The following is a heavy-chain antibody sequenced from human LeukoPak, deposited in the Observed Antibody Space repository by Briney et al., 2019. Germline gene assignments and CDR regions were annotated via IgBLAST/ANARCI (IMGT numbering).Heavy chain of an antibody. CDR2: IYHSGST. V-gene: IGHV4-38-2*01. CDR3: GRTPGPLSYFDS. J-gene: IGHJ4*02. D-gene: IGHD3-9*01. Sequence: SETLSLTCAVSGYSISSGYYWGWIRQPPGKGLEWIGSIYHSGSTYYNPSLKSRVTISIDTSKNQFSLNLSSLTAADTAVYYCGRTPGPLSYFDSWGQGTLVTVSS. CDR1: GYSISSGYY.